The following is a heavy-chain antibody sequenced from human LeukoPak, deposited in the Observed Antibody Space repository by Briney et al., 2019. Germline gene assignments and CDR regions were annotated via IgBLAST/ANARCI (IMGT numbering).Heavy chain of an antibody. V-gene: IGHV3-74*01. CDR3: ARAARADCTSPTCHSWLAP. CDR2: INSDGSTT. Sequence: RAGGSLRLSCAASGFTFSSYAMSWVRQAPGKGLVWVSRINSDGSTTTYADSVKGRFTISRDNAKNTLYLQMNSLRAEDTAVYYCARAARADCTSPTCHSWLAPWGQGTQVTVSS. D-gene: IGHD2/OR15-2a*01. J-gene: IGHJ5*02. CDR1: GFTFSSYA.